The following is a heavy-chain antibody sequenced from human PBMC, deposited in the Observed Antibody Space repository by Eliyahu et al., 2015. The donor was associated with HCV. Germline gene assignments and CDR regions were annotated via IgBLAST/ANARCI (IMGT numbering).Heavy chain of an antibody. CDR1: GGSITTYY. V-gene: IGHV4-59*01. D-gene: IGHD6-19*01. Sequence: ETLSLTCTVSGGSITTYYWSWIRQPPGKGLEWIGYIHYSGSTNYNPSLKSRVTISVDTSKNQFSLILTSVTAADTAVYYCASGGGGIAVAGTGGWFDPWGQGTLVTVSS. J-gene: IGHJ5*02. CDR2: IHYSGST. CDR3: ASGGGGIAVAGTGGWFDP.